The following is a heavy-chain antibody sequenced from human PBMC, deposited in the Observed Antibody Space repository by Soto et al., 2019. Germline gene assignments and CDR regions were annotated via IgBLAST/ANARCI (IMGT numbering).Heavy chain of an antibody. J-gene: IGHJ6*03. V-gene: IGHV3-15*01. Sequence: PGGSLRLSCAASGFTFSSYAMSWVRQAPGKGLEWVGRIKSKTDGGTTDYAAPVKGRFTISRDDSKNTLYLQMNSLKTEDTAVYYCTTELRITMVRGVINPANYYYIDVWGKGTTVTVSS. CDR3: TTELRITMVRGVINPANYYYIDV. D-gene: IGHD3-10*01. CDR1: GFTFSSYA. CDR2: IKSKTDGGTT.